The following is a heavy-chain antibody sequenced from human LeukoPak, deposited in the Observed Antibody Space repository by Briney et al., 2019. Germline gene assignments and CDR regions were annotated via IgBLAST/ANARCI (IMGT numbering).Heavy chain of an antibody. CDR2: ISGSGGST. CDR3: AIWPGYYDSSGTTLDY. J-gene: IGHJ4*02. CDR1: GFTFSSYA. D-gene: IGHD3-22*01. Sequence: GSLRLSCAASGFTFSSYAMSWVRQAPGKGLEWVSAISGSGGSTYYADSVKGRFTISRDNSKNTLYLQMNSLRAEDTAVYYCAIWPGYYDSSGTTLDYWGQGTLVTVSS. V-gene: IGHV3-23*01.